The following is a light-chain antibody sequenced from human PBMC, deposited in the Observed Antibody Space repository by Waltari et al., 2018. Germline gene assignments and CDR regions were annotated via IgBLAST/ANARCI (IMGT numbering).Light chain of an antibody. V-gene: IGKV1-39*01. CDR3: QQRDGIPFT. CDR1: QSVSRY. J-gene: IGKJ2*01. Sequence: DIKMTQSPSSLSASVGDTVTITCRASQSVSRYLNWYQQRPGEAPNLWFYTASNLQGGVPSRFSGSGSGTDFTLTIDSLQPEDFATYYCQQRDGIPFTFGQGTKLEVK. CDR2: TAS.